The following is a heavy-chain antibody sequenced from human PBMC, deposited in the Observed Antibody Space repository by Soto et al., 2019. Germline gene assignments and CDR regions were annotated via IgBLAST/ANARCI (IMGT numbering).Heavy chain of an antibody. CDR3: ARRGQIGRTWHFDY. V-gene: IGHV4-39*02. CDR1: GDSITSSNYC. D-gene: IGHD2-15*01. CDR2: ICYTGNT. J-gene: IGHJ4*02. Sequence: QLQLQESGPGLVKPSETLSLICTVSGDSITSSNYCWGWIRQPPDKGLEWIATICYTGNTYYNPSLKSRFPISVDTSKNHFSLKLTSVTAADTAVYYCARRGQIGRTWHFDYWGQGLLVTVSS.